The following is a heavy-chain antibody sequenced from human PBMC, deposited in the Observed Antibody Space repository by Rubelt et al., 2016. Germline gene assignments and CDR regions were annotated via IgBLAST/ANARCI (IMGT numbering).Heavy chain of an antibody. Sequence: EVQLVESGGGLVQPGGSLTLSCAASGFTFSNYAMSWVRRAPGKGLEWVSLPSGSCDRAYYADSVKGRFTLTRDNSKNTLYLQMNSLRIEDTAVFYCARDPVAVAGGVRHFDYWGQGTLVTVSS. CDR1: GFTFSNYA. J-gene: IGHJ4*02. V-gene: IGHV3-23*04. CDR3: ARDPVAVAGGVRHFDY. CDR2: PSGSCDRA. D-gene: IGHD6-19*01.